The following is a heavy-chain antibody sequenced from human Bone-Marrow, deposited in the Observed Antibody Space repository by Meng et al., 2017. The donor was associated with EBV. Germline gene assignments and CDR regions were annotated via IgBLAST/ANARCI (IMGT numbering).Heavy chain of an antibody. D-gene: IGHD3-10*01. V-gene: IGHV1-8*01. J-gene: IGHJ5*02. Sequence: GQRVQSVAEVQKPGAQVTCSLKASGYPFTRYDINWVRQAPGQGLEWMGWMNPDSGDTGYVQKFQGRVTMTRNISINTAYMDLSSLRSEDTAVYYCARDVYASGSYRSDPWGQGTLVTVSS. CDR2: MNPDSGDT. CDR3: ARDVYASGSYRSDP. CDR1: GYPFTRYD.